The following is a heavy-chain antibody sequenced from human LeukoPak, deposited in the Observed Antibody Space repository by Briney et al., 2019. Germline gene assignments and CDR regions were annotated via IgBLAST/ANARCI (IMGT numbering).Heavy chain of an antibody. J-gene: IGHJ5*02. CDR1: GFTFSSYA. D-gene: IGHD5-24*01. Sequence: GGSLRLSCAASGFTFSSYAMHWVRQAPGKGLEWVAVISHDGGDKYYADSVKGRFTISRDNSKNTMYLQMNSLRVDDMAGYYFSRDYLQLWLKGWFDPWGQGTLVTVSS. CDR3: SRDYLQLWLKGWFDP. V-gene: IGHV3-30*04. CDR2: ISHDGGDK.